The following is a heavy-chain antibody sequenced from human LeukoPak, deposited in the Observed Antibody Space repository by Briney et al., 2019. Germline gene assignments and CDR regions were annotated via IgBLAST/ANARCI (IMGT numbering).Heavy chain of an antibody. J-gene: IGHJ4*02. CDR3: ARDRHNFWSGYYTAYFDY. CDR2: IWYDGSNK. D-gene: IGHD3-3*01. V-gene: IGHV3-33*01. Sequence: GGSLRLSCAASGFTFSSYNMHWVRQAPGKGLEWVAVIWYDGSNKYYADSVKGRFSISRDNSKNMLYLQMNSLRAEDTAVYYCARDRHNFWSGYYTAYFDYWGQGTLVTVSS. CDR1: GFTFSSYN.